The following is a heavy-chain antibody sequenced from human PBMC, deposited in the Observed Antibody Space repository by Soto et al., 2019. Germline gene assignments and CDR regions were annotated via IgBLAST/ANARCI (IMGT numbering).Heavy chain of an antibody. J-gene: IGHJ6*02. CDR1: GFTFSSYA. CDR2: ISYDGSNK. V-gene: IGHV3-30-3*01. Sequence: GGSLRLSSAASGFTFSSYAMHWVRQAPGKGLEWVAVISYDGSNKYYADSVKGRFTISRDNSKNTLYLQMNSLRAEDTAVYYCARDLLLWFGELRPYYYGMDVWGQGTTVTVSS. D-gene: IGHD3-10*01. CDR3: ARDLLLWFGELRPYYYGMDV.